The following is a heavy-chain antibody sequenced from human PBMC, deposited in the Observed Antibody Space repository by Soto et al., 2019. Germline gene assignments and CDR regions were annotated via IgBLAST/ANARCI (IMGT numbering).Heavy chain of an antibody. D-gene: IGHD3-9*01. Sequence: ESGGGLVQPGGSLRLSCAASGFTFSSYWMSWVRQAPGKGLEWVANIKQDGSEKYYVDSVKGRFTISRDNAKNSLYLQMNSLRAEDTAVYYCARDGLDYDILTGYSQEYYFDYWGQGTLVTVSS. CDR1: GFTFSSYW. J-gene: IGHJ4*02. CDR2: IKQDGSEK. CDR3: ARDGLDYDILTGYSQEYYFDY. V-gene: IGHV3-7*01.